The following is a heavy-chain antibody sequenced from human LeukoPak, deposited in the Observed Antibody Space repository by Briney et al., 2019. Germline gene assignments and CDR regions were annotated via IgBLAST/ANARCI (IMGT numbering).Heavy chain of an antibody. V-gene: IGHV4-30-2*01. J-gene: IGHJ6*03. D-gene: IGHD2-2*01. CDR2: INHSGST. CDR1: GGSISSGGYS. CDR3: ARRVRPVVVVPAAMSRGYLDYYYMDV. Sequence: PSETLSLTCAVSGGSISSGGYSWSWIRQPPGKGLEWIGEINHSGSTNYNPSLKSRVTISVDTSKNQFSLKLSSVTAADTAVYYCARRVRPVVVVPAAMSRGYLDYYYMDVWGKGTTVTVSS.